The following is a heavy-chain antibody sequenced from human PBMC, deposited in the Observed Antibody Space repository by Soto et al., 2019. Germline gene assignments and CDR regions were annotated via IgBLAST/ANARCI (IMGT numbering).Heavy chain of an antibody. CDR2: INHSGST. CDR1: GGSFSGYY. D-gene: IGHD6-19*01. Sequence: SETLSLTCAVYGGSFSGYYWSWIRQPPGKGLEWIGEINHSGSTNYNPSLKSRVTISVDTSKDQFSLKLSSVTAADTAVYYCAREIAVAPYYYYGMDVWGQGTTVTVSS. V-gene: IGHV4-34*01. CDR3: AREIAVAPYYYYGMDV. J-gene: IGHJ6*02.